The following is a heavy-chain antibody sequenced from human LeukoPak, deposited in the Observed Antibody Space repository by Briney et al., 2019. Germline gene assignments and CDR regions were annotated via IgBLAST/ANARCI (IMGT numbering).Heavy chain of an antibody. CDR1: GFTFSIYD. D-gene: IGHD1-1*01. CDR2: ITTSGGST. Sequence: PGGSLRLSCAASGFTFSIYDMSWVRQAPGKGLEWVSSITTSGGSTFYADSVMGGFTISRDNSRNTLYLQMNSLSAEDTAVYYCAKRGNPTVGHHYLDVWGKGTTVSVSS. CDR3: AKRGNPTVGHHYLDV. V-gene: IGHV3-23*01. J-gene: IGHJ6*03.